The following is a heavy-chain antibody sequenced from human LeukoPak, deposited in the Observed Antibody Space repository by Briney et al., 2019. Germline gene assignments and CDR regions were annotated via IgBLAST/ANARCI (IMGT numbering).Heavy chain of an antibody. V-gene: IGHV4-59*01. CDR1: GGSISSYY. CDR3: ASGYSYGENWFDP. D-gene: IGHD5-18*01. J-gene: IGHJ5*02. Sequence: SETLSLTCTVSGGSISSYYWSWIRQPPGKGLEWIGYIYYSGSTNYNPSLKSRVTISVDTSKNQFSLKLSSVTAADTAVYYSASGYSYGENWFDPWGQGTLVTVSS. CDR2: IYYSGST.